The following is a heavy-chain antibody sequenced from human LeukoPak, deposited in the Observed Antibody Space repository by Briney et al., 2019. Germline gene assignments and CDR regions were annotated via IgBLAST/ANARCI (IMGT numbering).Heavy chain of an antibody. CDR1: GYTFTSYG. Sequence: GASVKVSCKASGYTFTSYGISWVRQAPGQGLEWMGWISAYNGNTNYAQKLQGRVTMTTDTSTSKAYMELRSLSSDDTAVYYCARYHPSIVVVPAAMLVGTNNWFAPWGQGTLVTVSS. CDR2: ISAYNGNT. V-gene: IGHV1-18*01. CDR3: ARYHPSIVVVPAAMLVGTNNWFAP. D-gene: IGHD2-2*01. J-gene: IGHJ5*02.